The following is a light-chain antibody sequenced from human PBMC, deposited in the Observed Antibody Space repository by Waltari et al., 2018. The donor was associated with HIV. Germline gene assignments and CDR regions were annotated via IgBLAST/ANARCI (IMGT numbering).Light chain of an antibody. J-gene: IGLJ3*02. CDR1: ASNLGAGFD. Sequence: TQPPSVSGAPGQSVSISCSGNASNLGAGFDVHLSRQSPRPAPKLVIYGDTVRPSGVTDRFSGSRSLNSVSLDISGLRAEDAGDYYCQSYDISLTGLWVFGGGTKLTVL. V-gene: IGLV1-40*01. CDR2: GDT. CDR3: QSYDISLTGLWV.